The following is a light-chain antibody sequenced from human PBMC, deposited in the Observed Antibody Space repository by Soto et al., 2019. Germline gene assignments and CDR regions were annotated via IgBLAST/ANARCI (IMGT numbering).Light chain of an antibody. CDR1: QSLLHSNGYNY. V-gene: IGKV2-28*01. CDR2: LGS. CDR3: LQTLQSWT. Sequence: DIVITQSPLSLPVTPGEPASISCRSSQSLLHSNGYNYLDWYLQKPGQSPQLLIYLGSNRASGVPDRFSGSGSGTDFTLEISRVEDEDVGVYYCLQTLQSWTFGQGTKVEIK. J-gene: IGKJ1*01.